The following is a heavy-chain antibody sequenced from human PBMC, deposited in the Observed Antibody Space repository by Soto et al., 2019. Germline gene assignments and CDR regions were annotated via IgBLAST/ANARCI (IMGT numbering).Heavy chain of an antibody. CDR2: INKSGGST. CDR1: GFTFSSFA. D-gene: IGHD1-1*01. Sequence: GGSLRLSCAASGFTFSSFAMSWVRQAPGKGLEWVSTINKSGGSTYYADSVKGRFTISRDNSKNMLFLQINGLRAEDTAVYYCARDPPTTGTTFDYWGRGTLVTVSS. J-gene: IGHJ4*02. CDR3: ARDPPTTGTTFDY. V-gene: IGHV3-23*01.